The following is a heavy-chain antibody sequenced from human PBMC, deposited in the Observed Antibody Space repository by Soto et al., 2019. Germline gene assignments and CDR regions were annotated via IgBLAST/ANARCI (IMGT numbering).Heavy chain of an antibody. V-gene: IGHV1-8*02. Sequence: QEHLVQSAAEVKKSGASVKVSCMTSGYTVNDYEFTWVRHATGQGLTWIGWMNPNRRETGYAQRFPGRATMPTSRARNSAYFELSSPTSEPTAVYYCALSAMPARPRWYNGFDPWGQGPLSTVSS. J-gene: IGHJ5*02. CDR2: MNPNRRET. CDR3: ALSAMPARPRWYNGFDP. CDR1: GYTVNDYE. D-gene: IGHD2-2*01.